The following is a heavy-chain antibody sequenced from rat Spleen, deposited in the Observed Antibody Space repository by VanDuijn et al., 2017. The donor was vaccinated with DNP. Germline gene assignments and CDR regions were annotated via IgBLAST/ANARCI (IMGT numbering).Heavy chain of an antibody. Sequence: EVQLVESGGGLVQPGRSLKLSCAASGFTFSDYNMAGVRQAPKKSLEWVATILYDGSGTYYRDSVKGRFTISRDNAKSTLYLQVDSLRSEDTATYYCATLMYATDYYYFHYWGQGVMVTVSS. D-gene: IGHD1-6*01. CDR1: GFTFSDYN. CDR2: ILYDGSGT. V-gene: IGHV5S10*01. J-gene: IGHJ2*01. CDR3: ATLMYATDYYYFHY.